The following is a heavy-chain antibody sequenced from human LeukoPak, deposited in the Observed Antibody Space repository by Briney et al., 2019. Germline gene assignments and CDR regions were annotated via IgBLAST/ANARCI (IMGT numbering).Heavy chain of an antibody. V-gene: IGHV3-48*04. CDR3: VRDSHYYDTSDPKYRLDY. J-gene: IGHJ4*02. Sequence: GGSLRLSCAASGFTFSSYRMSWVRQSPGRGLEWVAYITSGGSPMYYVDSVKGRSTISRDNAKNSLFLEVHSLRAEDTGVYYCVRDSHYYDTSDPKYRLDYWGQGTRVSVSS. CDR2: ITSGGSPM. D-gene: IGHD3-22*01. CDR1: GFTFSSYR.